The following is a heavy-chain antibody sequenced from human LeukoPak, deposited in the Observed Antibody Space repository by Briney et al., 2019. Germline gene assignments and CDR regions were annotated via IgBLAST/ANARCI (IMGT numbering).Heavy chain of an antibody. V-gene: IGHV3-30-3*01. Sequence: PGGSLRLSCAASGFTFSSYDMHWVRQAPGKGLEWVAVISYDGSNKYHADSVKGRFTISRDNSKNTLYLEMNSLRVEDTAVYYCARGFSYTLYCFDYWGQGTLVTVSS. J-gene: IGHJ4*02. CDR1: GFTFSSYD. D-gene: IGHD2-2*02. CDR2: ISYDGSNK. CDR3: ARGFSYTLYCFDY.